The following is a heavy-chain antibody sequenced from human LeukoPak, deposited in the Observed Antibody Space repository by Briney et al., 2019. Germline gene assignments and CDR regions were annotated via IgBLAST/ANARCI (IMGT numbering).Heavy chain of an antibody. J-gene: IGHJ4*02. CDR1: GYTFSDSY. CDR3: ARGLMSAAGPCDY. CDR2: INPNSGVT. D-gene: IGHD6-13*01. V-gene: IGHV1-2*06. Sequence: ASVKVSCKASGYTFSDSYIHFVRQAPGQGLEWMGRINPNSGVTHYAQKFHVRVTMTRDTSMNTAYMQLSGLTSDDTAVYFCARGLMSAAGPCDYWGQGTLVTVSS.